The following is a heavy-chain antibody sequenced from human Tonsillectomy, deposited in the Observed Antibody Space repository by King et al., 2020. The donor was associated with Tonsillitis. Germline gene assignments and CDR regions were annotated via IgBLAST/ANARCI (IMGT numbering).Heavy chain of an antibody. Sequence: VQLVESGGGVVQPGRSLRLSCAASGFTFISDGMHWVRQAPGKGLDWVADISYDGSNKNYADSVKGRVPISSDNSKNTLYLQGNGLRAEDTRIYFCAKHRGADSSSWYAVTFYFDYWGQGTLVTVSS. CDR2: ISYDGSNK. J-gene: IGHJ4*02. CDR1: GFTFISDG. CDR3: AKHRGADSSSWYAVTFYFDY. V-gene: IGHV3-30*18. D-gene: IGHD6-13*01.